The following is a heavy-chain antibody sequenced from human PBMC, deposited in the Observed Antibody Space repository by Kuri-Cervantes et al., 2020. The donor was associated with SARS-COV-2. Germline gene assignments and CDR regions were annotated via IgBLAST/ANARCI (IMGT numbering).Heavy chain of an antibody. D-gene: IGHD2-2*01. J-gene: IGHJ4*02. Sequence: LTCAASGFTFSSYSMNWVRQAPGKGLEWVSSISSSSSYIYYADSVKGRFTISRDNAKNSLYLQMNSLRAEDTAVYYCASLGGTSWHDYWGQGTLVTVSS. CDR2: ISSSSSYI. CDR3: ASLGGTSWHDY. V-gene: IGHV3-21*01. CDR1: GFTFSSYS.